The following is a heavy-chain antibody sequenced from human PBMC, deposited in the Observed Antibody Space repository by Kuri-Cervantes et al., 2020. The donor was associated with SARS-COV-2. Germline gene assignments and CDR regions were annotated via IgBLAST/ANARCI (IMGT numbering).Heavy chain of an antibody. J-gene: IGHJ3*02. D-gene: IGHD6-6*01. V-gene: IGHV4-38-2*01. CDR2: IYHSGST. CDR1: GYSISSGYY. Sequence: ESLKISCAVSGYSISSGYYWGWIRQPPGKGLEWIAIIYHSGSTYYNPPLKSRVTISLDTSKNQFSLKLSSVTAADTAVYYCARRGAGSSSAAFDIWGLGTMVTVSS. CDR3: ARRGAGSSSAAFDI.